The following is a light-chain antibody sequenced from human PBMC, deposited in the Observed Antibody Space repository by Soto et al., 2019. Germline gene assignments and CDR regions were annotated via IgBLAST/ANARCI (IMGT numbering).Light chain of an antibody. V-gene: IGLV2-11*01. CDR3: CSYAGSYTFYV. CDR1: SSDVGGYNY. J-gene: IGLJ1*01. CDR2: DVS. Sequence: QSALTQRRSVSGSPGQLVTISCTGTSSDVGGYNYVSWYQQHPGKAPKLMIYDVSKRPSGVPDRFSGSKSGNTASLTISGLQAEDEADYYCCSYAGSYTFYVFGTGTKVTVL.